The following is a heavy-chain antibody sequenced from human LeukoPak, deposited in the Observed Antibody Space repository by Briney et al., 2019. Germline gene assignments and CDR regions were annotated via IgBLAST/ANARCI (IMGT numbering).Heavy chain of an antibody. V-gene: IGHV3-74*01. CDR2: INSDGSVT. CDR1: GFTFSTYW. J-gene: IGHJ4*02. D-gene: IGHD5-18*01. Sequence: GGSLRLSCAASGFTFSTYWMNWVRQAPGKGLVWVAHINSDGSVTSYADSVKGRFTISRDNAKNTLYLQMNSLRAEDTAVYYCASSGGGHSYGHLGYWGQGTLVTVSS. CDR3: ASSGGGHSYGHLGY.